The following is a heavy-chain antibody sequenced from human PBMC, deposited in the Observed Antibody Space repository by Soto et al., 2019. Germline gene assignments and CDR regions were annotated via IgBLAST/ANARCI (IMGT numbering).Heavy chain of an antibody. CDR3: ARGEYNYGYFDY. D-gene: IGHD5-18*01. CDR2: MNPNSGNT. Sequence: QVQLVQSGAEVKKPGASVKVSCKASGYTFTSYGINWVRQATGQGLEWMGWMNPNSGNTGYVQKFQGRVTMTKNTSINTAYMELSSLRSDDTAVYYWARGEYNYGYFDYWGQGTLVTVSS. V-gene: IGHV1-8*01. CDR1: GYTFTSYG. J-gene: IGHJ4*02.